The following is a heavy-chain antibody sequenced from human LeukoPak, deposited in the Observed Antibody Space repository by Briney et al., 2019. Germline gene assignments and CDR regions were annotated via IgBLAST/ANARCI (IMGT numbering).Heavy chain of an antibody. CDR3: ARVGASYGYDY. V-gene: IGHV1-2*06. J-gene: IGHJ4*02. Sequence: GASVKVSCKASGYTFTGYYMHWVQQAPGQGLEWMGLINPNSGGTNYAQKFQGRVTMTRDTSISTVYVELSRLRSDDTAVCYCARVGASYGYDYWGQGTLVTVSS. CDR1: GYTFTGYY. D-gene: IGHD5-18*01. CDR2: INPNSGGT.